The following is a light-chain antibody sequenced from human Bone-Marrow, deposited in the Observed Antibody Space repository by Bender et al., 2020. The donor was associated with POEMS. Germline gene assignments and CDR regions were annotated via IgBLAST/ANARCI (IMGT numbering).Light chain of an antibody. V-gene: IGLV1-44*01. Sequence: QSVLTQPPSASGTSGQRVTISCSGVRSNIGVHAANWYQHLPGTAPKLLIYSSYRRPSEVPDRFPGSRSGTSASLAISALESEDEADYYCAGWDDSLNGWVFGGVTKLTGL. CDR2: SSY. J-gene: IGLJ3*02. CDR1: RSNIGVHA. CDR3: AGWDDSLNGWV.